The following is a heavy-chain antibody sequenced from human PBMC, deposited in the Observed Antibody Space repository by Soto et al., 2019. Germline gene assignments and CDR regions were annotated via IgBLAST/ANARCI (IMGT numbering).Heavy chain of an antibody. CDR1: GYPFTSYG. J-gene: IGHJ4*02. D-gene: IGHD6-19*01. CDR2: ISPYSGET. Sequence: QVQLVQSGPEVKKPAASVQVSCKASGYPFTSYGIVWVRQAPGQGLEWMGWISPYSGETRYTEKFQDRLTLTTDRATSTAYMDLRSLTSADTAVYFCARGAVAGSDFWGQGTLVIVSS. V-gene: IGHV1-18*01. CDR3: ARGAVAGSDF.